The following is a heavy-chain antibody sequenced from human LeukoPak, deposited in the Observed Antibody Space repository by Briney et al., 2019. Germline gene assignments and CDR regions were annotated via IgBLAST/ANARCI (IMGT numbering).Heavy chain of an antibody. CDR1: GDSVSSNSVT. V-gene: IGHV6-1*01. J-gene: IGHJ5*02. CDR2: TYYRSTWYN. D-gene: IGHD2-2*01. Sequence: SQTLSLTCAISGDSVSSNSVTWNWIRQSPSRGLEWLGRTYYRSTWYNDYAVSVRGRITVNPDTSKNQFSLHLNSVTPEDTAVYYCARRLTQYDCFDPWGQGILITVSS. CDR3: ARRLTQYDCFDP.